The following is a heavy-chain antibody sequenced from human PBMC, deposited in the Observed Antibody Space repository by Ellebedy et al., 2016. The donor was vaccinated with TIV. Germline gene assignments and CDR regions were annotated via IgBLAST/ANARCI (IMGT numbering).Heavy chain of an antibody. CDR1: GFTFSSYA. J-gene: IGHJ6*02. V-gene: IGHV3-23*01. CDR2: ISGSGGST. Sequence: GESLKISCAASGFTFSSYAMSWVRQAPGKGLEWVSAISGSGGSTYYADSVKGRFTISRDSSKSTLYLQMDSLRAEDTAVYYCARANTAMVRRNHMDVWGQGTTVTVSS. CDR3: ARANTAMVRRNHMDV. D-gene: IGHD5-18*01.